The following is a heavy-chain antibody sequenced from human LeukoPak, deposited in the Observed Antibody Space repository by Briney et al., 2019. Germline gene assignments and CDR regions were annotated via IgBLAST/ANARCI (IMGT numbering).Heavy chain of an antibody. J-gene: IGHJ5*02. CDR2: INPSVGTT. Sequence: ASVKVSCKASGYTFTNYYIHWVRQAPGQGLEWMGTINPSVGTTRSAKGRASLTRDTSTSTVYMALSTLRSEDTAVYYCARGGDFDFWSGFPPNWFDPWGQGTLVTVSS. CDR1: GYTFTNYY. D-gene: IGHD3-3*01. CDR3: ARGGDFDFWSGFPPNWFDP. V-gene: IGHV1-46*01.